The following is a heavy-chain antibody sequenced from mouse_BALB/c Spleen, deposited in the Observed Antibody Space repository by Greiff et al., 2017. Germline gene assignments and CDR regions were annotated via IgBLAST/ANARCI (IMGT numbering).Heavy chain of an antibody. Sequence: EVQRVESGGGLVQPGGSRKLSCAASGFTFSSFGMHWVRQAPEKGLEWVAYISSGSSTIYYADTVKGRFTISRDNPKNTLFLQMTSLRSEDTAMYYCASTYYGNYVEYAMDYWGQGTSVTVSS. J-gene: IGHJ4*01. D-gene: IGHD2-10*01. CDR3: ASTYYGNYVEYAMDY. V-gene: IGHV5-17*02. CDR2: ISSGSSTI. CDR1: GFTFSSFG.